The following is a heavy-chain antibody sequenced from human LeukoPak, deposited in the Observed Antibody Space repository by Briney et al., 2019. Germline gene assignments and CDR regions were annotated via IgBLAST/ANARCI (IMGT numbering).Heavy chain of an antibody. J-gene: IGHJ4*02. Sequence: GRSLRLSCAASGFTFSSYAMHWVRQAPGKGLEWVAVISYDGSNKYYADSVKGRFTISRDNSKNTLYLQMNSLRAEDTAVYYCAGGLQWLPIYWGQGTLVTVSS. D-gene: IGHD5-12*01. V-gene: IGHV3-30-3*01. CDR2: ISYDGSNK. CDR1: GFTFSSYA. CDR3: AGGLQWLPIY.